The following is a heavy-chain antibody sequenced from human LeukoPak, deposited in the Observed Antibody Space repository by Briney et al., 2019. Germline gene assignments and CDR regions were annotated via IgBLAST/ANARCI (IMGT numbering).Heavy chain of an antibody. CDR2: IYRSGST. V-gene: IGHV4-34*01. CDR1: GGSFSGYY. CDR3: ARHVQDLGIKV. J-gene: IGHJ6*02. Sequence: PSETLSLTCAVYGGSFSGYYWSWIRQPPGKGLEWIGSIYRSGSTSYNPSLKSRVTVSEDTSKNPFSLKLSSVTAADTAVYYCARHVQDLGIKVWGQGTTVTVSS.